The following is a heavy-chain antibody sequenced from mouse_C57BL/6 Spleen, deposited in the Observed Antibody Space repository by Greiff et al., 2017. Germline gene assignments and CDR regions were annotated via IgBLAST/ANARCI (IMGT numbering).Heavy chain of an antibody. D-gene: IGHD1-1*01. J-gene: IGHJ2*01. CDR2: IRNKANGYTT. CDR3: ARYGGSSYFDY. V-gene: IGHV7-3*01. CDR1: GFTFTDYY. Sequence: EVQLQESGGGLVQPGGSLSLSCAASGFTFTDYYMSWVRQPPGKALEWLGFIRNKANGYTTEYSASVKGRFTISRDNSQSILYLQMNALRAEDSATYYCARYGGSSYFDYWGQGTTLTVSS.